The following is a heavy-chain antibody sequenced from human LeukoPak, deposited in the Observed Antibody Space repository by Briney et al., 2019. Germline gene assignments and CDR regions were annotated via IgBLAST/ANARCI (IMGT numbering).Heavy chain of an antibody. CDR3: ARVWNGLVFDI. J-gene: IGHJ3*02. CDR1: GGSISSSSYY. V-gene: IGHV4-30-4*08. CDR2: IYYSGST. Sequence: SETLSLTCTVSGGSISSSSYYWSWIRQPPGKGLEWIGYIYYSGSTYYNPSLKSRVTISVDTSKNQFSLKLSSVTAADTAVYYCARVWNGLVFDIWGQGTMVTVSS. D-gene: IGHD1-1*01.